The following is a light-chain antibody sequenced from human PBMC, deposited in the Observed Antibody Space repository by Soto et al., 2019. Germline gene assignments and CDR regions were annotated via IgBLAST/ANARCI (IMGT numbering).Light chain of an antibody. CDR3: QQRSNWPLT. V-gene: IGKV3-11*01. J-gene: IGKJ4*01. CDR2: DAS. Sequence: EIVLTQSPATLALSPGERATLSGRASQSGSAFLPWYQQKPGQAPRLLIYDASNRATGIPARFSGSGSGTDFTLTISSLEPEDFAVYYCQQRSNWPLTCGGGTNVEIK. CDR1: QSGSAF.